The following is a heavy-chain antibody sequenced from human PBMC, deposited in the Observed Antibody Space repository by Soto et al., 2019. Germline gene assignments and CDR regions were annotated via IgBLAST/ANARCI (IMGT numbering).Heavy chain of an antibody. CDR1: GGSFSGYY. CDR3: ARTPDSGVPAAMPDDAFDI. Sequence: SETLSLTCAVYGGSFSGYYWSWIRQPPGKGLEWIGEINHSGSTNYNPSLKSRVTISVDTSKNQFSLKLSSVTAADTAVYYCARTPDSGVPAAMPDDAFDIWGQGTMVTVSS. V-gene: IGHV4-34*01. CDR2: INHSGST. D-gene: IGHD2-2*01. J-gene: IGHJ3*02.